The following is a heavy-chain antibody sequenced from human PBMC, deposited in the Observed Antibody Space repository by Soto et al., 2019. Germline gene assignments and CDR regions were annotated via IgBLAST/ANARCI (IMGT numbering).Heavy chain of an antibody. CDR3: AHIDPEIVTVGGHGGFDY. CDR2: IYWDDDK. CDR1: GFSLTSGVG. Sequence: QITLKESGPTLVRPPQTLTLTCTFSGFSLTSGVGVGWIRQPPGKALESLAPIYWDDDKRYSPSLKKRLTITKDTSKNQVVLTMTNVGPVDTATYFCAHIDPEIVTVGGHGGFDYWGQGTLVIVSS. D-gene: IGHD5-12*01. V-gene: IGHV2-5*02. J-gene: IGHJ4*02.